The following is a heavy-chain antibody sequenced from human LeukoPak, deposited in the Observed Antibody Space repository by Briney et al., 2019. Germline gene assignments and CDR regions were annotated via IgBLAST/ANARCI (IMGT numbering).Heavy chain of an antibody. V-gene: IGHV3-30*18. J-gene: IGHJ4*02. CDR3: AKVAAGYFDY. CDR2: ISYDGSNK. CDR1: GFTFSSYG. Sequence: GGSLRLSCAASGFTFSSYGMHWVRQAPGKGLEWVAVISYDGSNKYYADSVKGRFTISRDNSKSTLYLQMNSLRAEDTAVYYCAKVAAGYFDYWGQGTLVTVSS. D-gene: IGHD6-13*01.